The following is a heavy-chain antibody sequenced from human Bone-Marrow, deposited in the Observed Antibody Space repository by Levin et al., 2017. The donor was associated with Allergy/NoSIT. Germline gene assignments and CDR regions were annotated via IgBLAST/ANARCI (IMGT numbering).Heavy chain of an antibody. J-gene: IGHJ4*02. V-gene: IGHV3-23*01. CDR3: AKDLWLSRRISPFDS. CDR2: ISTGGETP. D-gene: IGHD6-19*01. Sequence: GGSLRLSCAASGFDFSSYAMNWVRQAPGQGLEWVSGISTGGETPYYADSVKGRFAISRDNSKNTLSLEMNRLSPDQPAAYFCAKDLWLSRRISPFDSWGQGTLVTVSS. CDR1: GFDFSSYA.